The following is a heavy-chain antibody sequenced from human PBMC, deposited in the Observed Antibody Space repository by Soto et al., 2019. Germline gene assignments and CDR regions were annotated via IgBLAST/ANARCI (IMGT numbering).Heavy chain of an antibody. CDR2: IWYDGSNK. J-gene: IGHJ4*02. V-gene: IGHV3-33*01. D-gene: IGHD6-13*01. CDR3: ARGISLAAAGTVSECFDY. CDR1: GFTFSSYG. Sequence: ESGGGVVQPGRSLRLSCAASGFTFSSYGMHWVRQAPGKGLEWVAVIWYDGSNKYYADSVKGRFTISRDNSKNTLYLQMNSLRAEDTAVYYCARGISLAAAGTVSECFDYWGQGTLVTVSS.